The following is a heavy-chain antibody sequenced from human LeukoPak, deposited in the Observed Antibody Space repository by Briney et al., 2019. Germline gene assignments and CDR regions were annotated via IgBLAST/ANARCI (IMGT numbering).Heavy chain of an antibody. CDR3: AKDFWSGYYPNY. V-gene: IGHV3-23*01. CDR1: GFPFSSYA. CDR2: RGSREST. D-gene: IGHD3-3*01. J-gene: IGHJ4*02. Sequence: PGGSLRLSCAASGFPFSSYAMIWVRQAPGKALEWVSGRGSRESTHYADSVKGRFTISRDHSKNTLYLQMNSLRAEDTAVYYCAKDFWSGYYPNYWGQGALVSVSS.